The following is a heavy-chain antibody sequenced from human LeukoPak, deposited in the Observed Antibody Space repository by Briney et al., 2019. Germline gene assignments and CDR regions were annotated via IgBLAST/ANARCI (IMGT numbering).Heavy chain of an antibody. Sequence: GASVKASCKAPGYTFTDYDIHWVPQAPGQGFEWMGWINPNNGITNYARKFQGRVAMTSDTSITAAYMDLSTLTSAARALFSSSTANVAHRRADFDYWGQETLVTASS. CDR2: INPNNGIT. V-gene: IGHV1-2*02. D-gene: IGHD2-21*01. CDR3: STANVAHRRADFDY. CDR1: GYTFTDYD. J-gene: IGHJ4*02.